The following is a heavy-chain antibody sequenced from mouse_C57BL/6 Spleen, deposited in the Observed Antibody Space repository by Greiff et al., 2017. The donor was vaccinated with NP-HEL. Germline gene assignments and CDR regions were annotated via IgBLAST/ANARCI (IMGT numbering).Heavy chain of an antibody. Sequence: QVQLQQPGAELVMPGASVKLSCKASGYTFTSYWMHWVKQRPGQGLEWIGEIDPSDSYTNYNQKFKGKSTLTVDKSSSTAYMQLSSLTSEDSAVYYCARRRTTVVAHWYFDVWGTGTTVTVSS. CDR2: IDPSDSYT. J-gene: IGHJ1*03. D-gene: IGHD1-1*01. V-gene: IGHV1-69*01. CDR1: GYTFTSYW. CDR3: ARRRTTVVAHWYFDV.